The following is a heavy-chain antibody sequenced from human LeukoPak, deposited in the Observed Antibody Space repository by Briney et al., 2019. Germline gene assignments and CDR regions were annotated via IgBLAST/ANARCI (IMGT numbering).Heavy chain of an antibody. D-gene: IGHD3-9*01. V-gene: IGHV1-2*02. CDR3: ARDGVYDNWTGYFAHGYYYYMDV. CDR2: VNPNSGGT. CDR1: GYTFTGYY. Sequence: ASLKVSCKASGYTFTGYYMHWVRQAPGQGLEWMGWVNPNSGGTNYAQKFQGRVTMTRDTSISTAYMELSRLRSDDTAVYYWARDGVYDNWTGYFAHGYYYYMDVWGKGTTVTVSS. J-gene: IGHJ6*03.